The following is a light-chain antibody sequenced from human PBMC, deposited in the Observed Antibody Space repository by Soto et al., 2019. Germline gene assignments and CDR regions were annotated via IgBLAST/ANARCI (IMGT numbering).Light chain of an antibody. CDR1: TSDVGGYDV. Sequence: QSALTQPASVSGSPGQSITISCSGTTSDVGGYDVVSWYQQHPGKAPKLMIFEVNQRPSGVSDRFSGSKSGNTASLTISGLQAGDEADYYCCSYAGSNNLVFGGGTKLTVL. V-gene: IGLV2-23*02. J-gene: IGLJ2*01. CDR2: EVN. CDR3: CSYAGSNNLV.